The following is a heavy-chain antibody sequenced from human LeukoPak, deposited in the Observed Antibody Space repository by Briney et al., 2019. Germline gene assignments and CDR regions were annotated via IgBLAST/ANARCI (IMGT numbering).Heavy chain of an antibody. D-gene: IGHD1-26*01. CDR3: AKDRSEIVGASDY. J-gene: IGHJ4*02. V-gene: IGHV3-23*01. Sequence: PGGSLRLSCAASGVTFSSYVMSWVRRAPGKGLEWVSVISGDGITTHYAGSVKGRFTISRDNSKKMLYLQMNSLRAEDTAVYYCAKDRSEIVGASDYWGQGTLVTVSS. CDR1: GVTFSSYV. CDR2: ISGDGITT.